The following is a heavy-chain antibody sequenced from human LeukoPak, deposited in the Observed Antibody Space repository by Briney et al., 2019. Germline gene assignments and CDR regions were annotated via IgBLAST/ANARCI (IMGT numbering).Heavy chain of an antibody. J-gene: IGHJ5*02. V-gene: IGHV4-59*01. CDR2: IHYTGST. CDR3: ARGRYSAGDNWFDP. Sequence: SETLSLTCTVSGGSITSSYWSWIRQSPGKGLEWIGYIHYTGSTNYNPSLKSRVTMLIDTSKNQFSLKLSSVTAADAAVYYCARGRYSAGDNWFDPWGQGTLVTVSS. D-gene: IGHD3-9*01. CDR1: GGSITSSY.